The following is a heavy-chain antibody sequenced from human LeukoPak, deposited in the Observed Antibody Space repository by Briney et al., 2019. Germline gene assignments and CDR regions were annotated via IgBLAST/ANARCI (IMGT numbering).Heavy chain of an antibody. D-gene: IGHD3-22*01. CDR2: ISAYNGNT. CDR3: ARDHYYDSSGYYDY. CDR1: GYTFTSYG. V-gene: IGHV1-18*01. J-gene: IGHJ4*02. Sequence: ASVKVSCKASGYTFTSYGISWVRQAPGQGLEWMGWISAYNGNTNYAQKLQGRVTMTTDTSTSTAYMELRSLSSDDTAVYYCARDHYYDSSGYYDYWGQGTLVTVSS.